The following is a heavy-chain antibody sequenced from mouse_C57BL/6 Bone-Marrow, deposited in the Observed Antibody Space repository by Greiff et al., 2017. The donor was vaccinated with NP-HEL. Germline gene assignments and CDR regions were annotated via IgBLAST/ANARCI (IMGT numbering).Heavy chain of an antibody. CDR1: GYTFTDYN. V-gene: IGHV1-18*01. Sequence: EVKLMESGPELVKPGASVKIPCKASGYTFTDYNMDWVKQSHGKSLEWIGDINPNNGGTIYNQKFKGKATLTVDKSSSTAYMELRSLTSEDTAVYYCARSSLLGGFAYWGQGTLVTVSA. CDR2: INPNNGGT. CDR3: ARSSLLGGFAY. D-gene: IGHD2-10*01. J-gene: IGHJ3*01.